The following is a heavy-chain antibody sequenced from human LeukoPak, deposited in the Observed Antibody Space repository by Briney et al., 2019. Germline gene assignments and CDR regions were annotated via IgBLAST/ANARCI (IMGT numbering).Heavy chain of an antibody. CDR3: ARGGGPRGRYFDY. V-gene: IGHV4-34*01. Sequence: SETLSLTCAVYGGSFSGYYWSWIRQPPGKGLEWIGEINHSGSTNYSPSLKSRVTISVDTSKNQFSLKLSSVTAADTAVYYCARGGGPRGRYFDYWGQGTLVTVSS. D-gene: IGHD3-10*01. CDR1: GGSFSGYY. J-gene: IGHJ4*02. CDR2: INHSGST.